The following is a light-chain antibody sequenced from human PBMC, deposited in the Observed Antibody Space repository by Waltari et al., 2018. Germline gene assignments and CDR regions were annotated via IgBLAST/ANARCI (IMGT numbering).Light chain of an antibody. V-gene: IGKV3-20*01. CDR2: GAS. Sequence: ETVLTQSPGTLSLSPGERATLSCRASQSVTSSHLAWYQQKPGQAPRLLIYGASSRATGIPDRFSGSGSGTDFTLTITTLEPEDFAVYYCQQYGNSPRTFGQGTEVEIK. CDR3: QQYGNSPRT. J-gene: IGKJ1*01. CDR1: QSVTSSH.